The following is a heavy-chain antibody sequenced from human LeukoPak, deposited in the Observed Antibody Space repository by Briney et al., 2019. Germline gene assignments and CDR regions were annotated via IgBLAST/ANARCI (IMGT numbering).Heavy chain of an antibody. CDR2: INPSGGST. CDR3: AREIYGSSTGGIDY. J-gene: IGHJ4*02. CDR1: GYTFTNYL. Sequence: ASVKVSCKASGYTFTNYLIHWVRQAPGQGLEWMGIINPSGGSTTYAQDFQGRVTMTRDTSTSTVYMGLSSLRSEDTAVYYCAREIYGSSTGGIDYWGQGTLVTVSS. D-gene: IGHD6-25*01. V-gene: IGHV1-46*01.